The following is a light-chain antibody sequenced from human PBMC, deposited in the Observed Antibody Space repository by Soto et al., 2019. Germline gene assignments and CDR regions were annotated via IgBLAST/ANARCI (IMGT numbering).Light chain of an antibody. CDR1: NTDVGGYDR. CDR2: DVY. J-gene: IGLJ3*02. Sequence: QSALTQPASVSGSPGQSITISCTGTNTDVGGYDRVSWYQHHPGKAPKLLIFDVYNRPSGISDRFSGSKSGDTASLTISGLQAEDEADDYCISYIPSTTTHWVFGGGTQLTVL. V-gene: IGLV2-14*01. CDR3: ISYIPSTTTHWV.